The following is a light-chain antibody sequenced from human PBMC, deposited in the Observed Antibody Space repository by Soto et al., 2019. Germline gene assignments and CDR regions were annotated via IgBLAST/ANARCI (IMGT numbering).Light chain of an antibody. V-gene: IGKV3D-15*01. J-gene: IGKJ4*01. CDR2: GAS. CDR1: QSISSN. CDR3: QQDYNPSLT. Sequence: EIVMTQSPATLSVSPGERATLSCRASQSISSNLAWYQQKPGQAPRLLIYGASTRATGIPARFSGSGSGTDFTLTISSLQPEDFAVYYCQQDYNPSLTFGGGTKVDIK.